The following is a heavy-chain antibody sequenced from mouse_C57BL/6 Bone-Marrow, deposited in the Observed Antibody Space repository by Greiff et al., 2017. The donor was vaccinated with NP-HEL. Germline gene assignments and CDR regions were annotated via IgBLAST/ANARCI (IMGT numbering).Heavy chain of an antibody. CDR3: AREVYCSSPYWYFDV. Sequence: VQLQQPGAELVKPGASVKLSCKASGYTFTSYWMQWVKQRPGQGLEWIGEIDPSDSYTNYNQKFKGKATLTVDTSSSTAYMQLSSLTSEDSAVYYCAREVYCSSPYWYFDVWGTGTTVTVSS. V-gene: IGHV1-50*01. J-gene: IGHJ1*03. D-gene: IGHD1-1*01. CDR1: GYTFTSYW. CDR2: IDPSDSYT.